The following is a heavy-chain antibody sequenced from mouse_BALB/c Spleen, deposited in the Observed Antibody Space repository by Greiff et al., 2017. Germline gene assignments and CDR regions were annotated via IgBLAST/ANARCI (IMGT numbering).Heavy chain of an antibody. V-gene: IGHV14-3*02. CDR1: GFNIKDTY. CDR3: ARGGYPWFAY. D-gene: IGHD2-2*01. Sequence: EVQLQQSGAELVKPGASVKFSCSASGFNIKDTYLHWVKQRPEQGLEWIGRIDPANGNTKYDPKFQGKATITADTSSNTAYLQLSSLTSEDTAVYYCARGGYPWFAYWGQGTLVTVSA. J-gene: IGHJ3*01. CDR2: IDPANGNT.